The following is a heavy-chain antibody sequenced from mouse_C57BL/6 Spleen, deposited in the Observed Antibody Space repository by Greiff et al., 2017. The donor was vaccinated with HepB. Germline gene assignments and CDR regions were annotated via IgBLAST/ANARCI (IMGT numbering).Heavy chain of an antibody. CDR1: GYTFTDYN. D-gene: IGHD1-1*01. J-gene: IGHJ1*03. CDR2: INPNNGGT. V-gene: IGHV1-18*01. CDR3: ARDVITTVDWYFDV. Sequence: EVQLQQSGPELVKPGASVKIPCKASGYTFTDYNMDWVKQSHGKSLEWIGDINPNNGGTIYNQKFKGKATLTVDKSSSTAYMELRGLTSEDTAVYYCARDVITTVDWYFDVWGTGTTVTVSS.